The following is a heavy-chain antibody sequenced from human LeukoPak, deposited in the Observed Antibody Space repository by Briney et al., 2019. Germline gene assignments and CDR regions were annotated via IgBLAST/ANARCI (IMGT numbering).Heavy chain of an antibody. CDR3: ARRRKIAAAGDHDYFDY. CDR1: GYSFPSYW. J-gene: IGHJ4*02. CDR2: IYLGDSDS. V-gene: IGHV5-51*01. Sequence: GESLKISCKGSGYSFPSYWIGWVRQMPGKGLEWMGIIYLGDSDSRYSPSFQGQVTISADKSISTAYLQWSSLKASDTAMYYCARRRKIAAAGDHDYFDYWGQGTLVTVSS. D-gene: IGHD6-13*01.